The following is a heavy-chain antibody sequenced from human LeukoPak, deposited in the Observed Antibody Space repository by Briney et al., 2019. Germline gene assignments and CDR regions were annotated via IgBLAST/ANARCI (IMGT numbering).Heavy chain of an antibody. CDR3: ASRVDQDVDTTYSFDY. D-gene: IGHD5-18*01. Sequence: SETLSLTCTVSGDSISSYYWSWIRQPTGKGLEWIGYVYYTGSTDYNPPLWSRVTISVDASKSQFSLTLSSVTAADTAVYYCASRVDQDVDTTYSFDYWGQGTLVTVSS. CDR1: GDSISSYY. V-gene: IGHV4-59*01. CDR2: VYYTGST. J-gene: IGHJ4*02.